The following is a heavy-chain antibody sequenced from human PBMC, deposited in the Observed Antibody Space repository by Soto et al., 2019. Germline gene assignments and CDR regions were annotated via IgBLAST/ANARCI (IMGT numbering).Heavy chain of an antibody. CDR2: INPNSGGT. Sequence: ASVKVSCKASGYTFTGYYMHWVRQAPGRGLEWMGWINPNSGGTNYAQKFQGRVTMTRDTSISTAYMELSRLRSDDTAVYYCARDLEVFVVPAVQYGMDVWGQGTTVTVSS. J-gene: IGHJ6*02. V-gene: IGHV1-2*02. CDR3: ARDLEVFVVPAVQYGMDV. CDR1: GYTFTGYY. D-gene: IGHD2-2*01.